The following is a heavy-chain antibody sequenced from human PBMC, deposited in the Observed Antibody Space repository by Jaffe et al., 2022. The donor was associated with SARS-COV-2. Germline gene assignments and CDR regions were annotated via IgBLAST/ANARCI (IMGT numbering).Heavy chain of an antibody. CDR1: GASITSYY. CDR3: ASSNVWFLFDY. J-gene: IGHJ4*02. Sequence: QVQLQESGPGLVKPSETLSLTCTVSGASITSYYWSWIRQPPGKGLEWIGYVLYTGSTNSNPSLKNRVSISVDTSKNQFSLRMTSVTAADTAVYYCASSNVWFLFDYWGQGALVTVSS. CDR2: VLYTGST. V-gene: IGHV4-59*01. D-gene: IGHD6-19*01.